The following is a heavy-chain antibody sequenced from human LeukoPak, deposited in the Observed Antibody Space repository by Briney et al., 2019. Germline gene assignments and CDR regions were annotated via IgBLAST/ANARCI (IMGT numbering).Heavy chain of an antibody. CDR2: INHSGST. V-gene: IGHV4-34*01. Sequence: SETLSPTCAVYGGSFSGYYWSWIRQPPGKGLEWIGEINHSGSTNYNPSLKSRVTISVDTSKNQFSLKLSSVTAADTAVYYFSMKLRYSRNFDYWGQGTLVTVSS. D-gene: IGHD3-9*01. CDR3: SMKLRYSRNFDY. J-gene: IGHJ4*02. CDR1: GGSFSGYY.